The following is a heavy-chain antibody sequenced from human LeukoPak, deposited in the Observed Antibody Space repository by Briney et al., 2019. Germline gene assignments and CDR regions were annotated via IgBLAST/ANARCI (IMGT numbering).Heavy chain of an antibody. Sequence: GGSLRLSCVASGFTFRSHAMHWVRHAPGKGLEWGAVIWYDGSNKYYAESVKGRFTISRDNSKNTLYVQMNSLRVEDAAVYYCARDLGYYGSGSAFDIWGQGTMVTVSS. D-gene: IGHD3-10*01. CDR2: IWYDGSNK. CDR3: ARDLGYYGSGSAFDI. CDR1: GFTFRSHA. J-gene: IGHJ3*02. V-gene: IGHV3-33*01.